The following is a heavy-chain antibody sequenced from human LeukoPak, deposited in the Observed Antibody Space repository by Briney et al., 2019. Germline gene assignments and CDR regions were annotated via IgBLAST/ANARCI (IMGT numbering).Heavy chain of an antibody. Sequence: SSETLSLTCTVSGGSISSGGYYWSWIRQHPGKGLEWIGYIYYSGSTYYNPSLKSRVTISVDTSKNQFSLKLSSVTAADTAVYYCARGARAAAVGNWGQGTLVTVSS. CDR2: IYYSGST. CDR3: ARGARAAAVGN. V-gene: IGHV4-31*03. CDR1: GGSISSGGYY. D-gene: IGHD6-13*01. J-gene: IGHJ4*02.